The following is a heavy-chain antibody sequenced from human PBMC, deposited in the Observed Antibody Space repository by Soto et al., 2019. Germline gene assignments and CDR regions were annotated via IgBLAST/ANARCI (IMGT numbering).Heavy chain of an antibody. J-gene: IGHJ4*02. V-gene: IGHV5-10-1*01. CDR1: GYSFTSYW. Sequence: GESLKISCKGSGYSFTSYWISWVRQMPGKGLEWMGRIDPSDSYTNYSPSFQGHVTISADKSISTAYLQWSSLKASDTAMYYCARHDPAYYDSSGYYYTPPDDYWGQGTLVTVSS. D-gene: IGHD3-22*01. CDR2: IDPSDSYT. CDR3: ARHDPAYYDSSGYYYTPPDDY.